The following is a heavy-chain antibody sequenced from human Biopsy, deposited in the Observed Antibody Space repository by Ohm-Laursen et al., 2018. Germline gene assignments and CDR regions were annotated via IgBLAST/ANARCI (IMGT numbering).Heavy chain of an antibody. V-gene: IGHV4-4*08. D-gene: IGHD3-22*01. Sequence: SETLSLTCSVSGGSLNNHYWSWIRQSPGKGLEWLAYIYSSGGPNYNPSLKSRIIVSVDTSKNQLSLKVPSLTATDTAMYYCARHDRSGYWGLDYWGQGALVTVSA. CDR1: GGSLNNHY. CDR2: IYSSGGP. J-gene: IGHJ4*02. CDR3: ARHDRSGYWGLDY.